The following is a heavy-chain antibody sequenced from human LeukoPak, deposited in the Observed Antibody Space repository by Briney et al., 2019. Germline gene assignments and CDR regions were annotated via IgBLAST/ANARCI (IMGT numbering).Heavy chain of an antibody. J-gene: IGHJ4*02. CDR2: IYYSGST. Sequence: SETLSLTCTVSGGSISSYYWSWIRQPPGKGLEWIGYIYYSGSTNYNPSLKSRVTMSVDTSKNQFSLKLSSVTAADTAVYYCARVDGSGYGGGYFGYWGQGTLVTVSS. CDR1: GGSISSYY. V-gene: IGHV4-59*01. D-gene: IGHD3-22*01. CDR3: ARVDGSGYGGGYFGY.